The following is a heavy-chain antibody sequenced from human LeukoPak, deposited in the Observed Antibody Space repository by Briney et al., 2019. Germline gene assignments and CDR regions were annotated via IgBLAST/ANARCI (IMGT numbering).Heavy chain of an antibody. J-gene: IGHJ4*02. Sequence: SETLSLTCSVSSFSISSGHYWGWIRPPPGKGLEWIGNIYHSGPTYYNPSLKSRVTISVDTSKNHFSLTLTSVTAADTAVYYCARDVDRFDYWGQGTLVTVSS. V-gene: IGHV4-38-2*02. D-gene: IGHD2-21*01. CDR2: IYHSGPT. CDR3: ARDVDRFDY. CDR1: SFSISSGHY.